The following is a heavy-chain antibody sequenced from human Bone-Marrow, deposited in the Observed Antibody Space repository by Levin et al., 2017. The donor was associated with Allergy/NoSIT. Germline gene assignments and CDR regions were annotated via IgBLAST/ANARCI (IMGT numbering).Heavy chain of an antibody. D-gene: IGHD3-9*01. Sequence: GESLKISCKVSGYTLTELSMHWVRQAPGKGLEWMGGFDPEDGKTVYAQKFQGRVAMTEDTSTDTAYMELSSLRSEDTALYYCATMKWYYDFLAGYDTDYWGQGTLVTVSS. CDR2: FDPEDGKT. J-gene: IGHJ4*02. V-gene: IGHV1-24*01. CDR1: GYTLTELS. CDR3: ATMKWYYDFLAGYDTDY.